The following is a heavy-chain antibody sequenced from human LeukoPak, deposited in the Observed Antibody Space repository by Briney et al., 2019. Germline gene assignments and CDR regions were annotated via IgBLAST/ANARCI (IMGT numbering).Heavy chain of an antibody. V-gene: IGHV1-2*04. CDR1: GYTFTGYY. CDR2: INPNSGGI. J-gene: IGHJ4*02. CDR3: ARGPPSPTVTTSWDFDY. D-gene: IGHD4-17*01. Sequence: ASVKVSCKASGYTFTGYYMHWVRQAPGQGLEWMGWINPNSGGINYAQKFQGWVTMTRDTSISTAYMELSRLRSDDTAVYYCARGPPSPTVTTSWDFDYWGQGTLVTVSS.